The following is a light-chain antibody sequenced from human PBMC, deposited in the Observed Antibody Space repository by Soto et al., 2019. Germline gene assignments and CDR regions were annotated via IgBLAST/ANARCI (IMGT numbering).Light chain of an antibody. J-gene: IGLJ1*01. Sequence: QSVLTQPPSVSGAPGQRVTISCTGSSSNIGPTYDVHWYQQLPGTAPKLLIYANTIRPSGVPDRFSGSKSGTSASLAITGLQAEDEADYYSQSYDSSLSGYVFGTGTKVTVL. CDR2: ANT. CDR1: SSNIGPTYD. V-gene: IGLV1-40*01. CDR3: QSYDSSLSGYV.